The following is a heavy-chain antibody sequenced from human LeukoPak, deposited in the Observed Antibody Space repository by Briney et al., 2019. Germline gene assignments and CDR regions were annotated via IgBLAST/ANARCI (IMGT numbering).Heavy chain of an antibody. CDR1: GLTFSNAW. CDR2: IKSKTDGGTT. CDR3: TTDAASIYYYYYMDV. J-gene: IGHJ6*03. Sequence: GGSLRLSCAASGLTFSNAWMSWVRQAPGKGLEWVGRIKSKTDGGTTDYAAPVKGRFTISRDDSKNTLYLQMNSLKTEDTAVYYCTTDAASIYYYYYMDVWGKGTTVTISS. V-gene: IGHV3-15*01.